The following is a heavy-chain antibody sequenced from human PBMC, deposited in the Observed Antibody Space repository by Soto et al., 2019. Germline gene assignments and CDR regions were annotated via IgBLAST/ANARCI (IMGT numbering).Heavy chain of an antibody. J-gene: IGHJ4*02. D-gene: IGHD5-12*01. V-gene: IGHV4-30-4*01. Sequence: SETLSLTCTVSGGSISSGDYYWSWIRQPPGKGLEWIGYIYYSGSTYYNPSLKSRVTISVDTSKNQFSLKLSSVTAADTAVYYCARFSGYDSNFDYWGQGTLVTVSS. CDR3: ARFSGYDSNFDY. CDR2: IYYSGST. CDR1: GGSISSGDYY.